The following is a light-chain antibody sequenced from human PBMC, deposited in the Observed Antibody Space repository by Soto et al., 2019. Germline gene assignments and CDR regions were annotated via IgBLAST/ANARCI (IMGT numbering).Light chain of an antibody. V-gene: IGKV1-5*01. J-gene: IGKJ2*01. Sequence: DIPMTQSPSTLSASVGDRVTITCRASQSISSWLAWYQQKPGKAPKLLIHDASSLESGVPSRFSGSGSGTEFTLTISSLQPDDFATYYCQQYNSYPYTFGQGTKLEIK. CDR2: DAS. CDR1: QSISSW. CDR3: QQYNSYPYT.